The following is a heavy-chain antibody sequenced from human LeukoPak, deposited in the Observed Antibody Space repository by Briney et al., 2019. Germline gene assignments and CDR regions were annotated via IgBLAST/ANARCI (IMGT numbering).Heavy chain of an antibody. Sequence: PSETLSLTCTVSGGSISSSSYYWGWIRQPPGKGLEWIGSIYYSGSTYYNPSLKSRVTISVDTSKNQFSLKLSSVTAADTAVYYCACGGDYYYYYMDVWGKGTTVTVSS. CDR1: GGSISSSSYY. J-gene: IGHJ6*03. CDR3: ACGGDYYYYYMDV. V-gene: IGHV4-39*07. CDR2: IYYSGST.